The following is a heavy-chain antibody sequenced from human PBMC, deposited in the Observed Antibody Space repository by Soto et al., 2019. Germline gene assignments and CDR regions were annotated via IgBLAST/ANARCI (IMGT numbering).Heavy chain of an antibody. CDR3: PTRGVRAEATNWFDP. CDR2: MYHGGTT. Sequence: SETLSLTCSVSGGSISSGSYYWGWIRQTPGRGLEWIASMYHGGTTYSNPSLKSRVTISVDTSKNQFSLRLTSVTAADAAVYYSPTRGVRAEATNWFDPWGQGTLVTVSS. D-gene: IGHD5-12*01. V-gene: IGHV4-39*01. J-gene: IGHJ5*02. CDR1: GGSISSGSYY.